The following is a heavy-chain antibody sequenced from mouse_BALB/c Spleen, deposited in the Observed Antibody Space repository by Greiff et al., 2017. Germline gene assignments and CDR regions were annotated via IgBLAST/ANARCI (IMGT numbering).Heavy chain of an antibody. J-gene: IGHJ4*01. V-gene: IGHV1-9*01. D-gene: IGHD2-3*01. Sequence: QVQLKQSGAELMKPGASVKISCKATGYTFSSYWIEWVKQRPGHGLEWIGEILPGSGSTNYNEKFKGKATFTADTSSNTAYMQLSSLTSEDSAVYYCARRIYDGYAMDYWGQGTSVTVSS. CDR1: GYTFSSYW. CDR2: ILPGSGST. CDR3: ARRIYDGYAMDY.